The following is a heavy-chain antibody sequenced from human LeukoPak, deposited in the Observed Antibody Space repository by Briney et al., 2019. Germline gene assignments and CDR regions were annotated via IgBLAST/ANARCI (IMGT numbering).Heavy chain of an antibody. CDR2: INIDLSTT. D-gene: IGHD1-26*01. Sequence: GGTLRLTCAAPGFTFCTYLLHWVRQAPAKALFCVPHINIDLSTTTYEEAVKGRLTISRDNAKNALYLKMNSPRAEDKDVYYCARDLLVTNWFDPWGQGTLVTVSS. V-gene: IGHV3-74*01. J-gene: IGHJ5*02. CDR1: GFTFCTYL. CDR3: ARDLLVTNWFDP.